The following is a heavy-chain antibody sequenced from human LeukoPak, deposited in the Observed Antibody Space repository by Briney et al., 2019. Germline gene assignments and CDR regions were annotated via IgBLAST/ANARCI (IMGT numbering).Heavy chain of an antibody. CDR2: IYSGGST. CDR1: GFTVSSNY. V-gene: IGHV3-66*01. J-gene: IGHJ4*02. CDR3: ARTRGYFDWSKSYYFVY. D-gene: IGHD3-9*01. Sequence: GGSLRLSCAASGFTVSSNYMSWVRQAPGKGLEWVSVIYSGGSTYYADSVKGRFTISRDNSKNTLYLQMNSLRAEDTAVYYCARTRGYFDWSKSYYFVYWGQGTLVTVSS.